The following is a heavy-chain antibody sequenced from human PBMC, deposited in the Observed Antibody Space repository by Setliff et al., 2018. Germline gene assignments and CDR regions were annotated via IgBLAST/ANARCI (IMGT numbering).Heavy chain of an antibody. CDR2: IGTAGDT. Sequence: PGGSLRLSCVVSGLTLSDHWVHWVHQVPGKGLVWVSAIGTAGDTYYPGSVKGQFTISRDNAKNSLYLQMNSLRAEDTAVYYCAREIQLERHDYYYGMDVWGQGTTVTVSS. V-gene: IGHV3-13*01. J-gene: IGHJ6*02. CDR3: AREIQLERHDYYYGMDV. CDR1: GLTLSDHW. D-gene: IGHD1-1*01.